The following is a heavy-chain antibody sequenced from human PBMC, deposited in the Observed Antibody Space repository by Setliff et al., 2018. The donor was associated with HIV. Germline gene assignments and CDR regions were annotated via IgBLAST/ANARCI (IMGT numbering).Heavy chain of an antibody. J-gene: IGHJ4*02. V-gene: IGHV4-34*01. CDR1: GGSFSGYY. Sequence: SETLSLTCAVYGGSFSGYYWSWIRQPPGKGLEWIGEINHSGSTNYNPSLKSRVTISVDTSKNQFSLKLSSVTAADTAVYYRARGSGYFSYFDYWGQGTLVTVS. CDR3: ARGSGYFSYFDY. CDR2: INHSGST. D-gene: IGHD3-22*01.